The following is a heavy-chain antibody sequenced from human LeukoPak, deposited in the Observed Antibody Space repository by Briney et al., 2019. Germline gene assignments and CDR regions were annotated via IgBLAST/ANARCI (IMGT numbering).Heavy chain of an antibody. CDR2: VYPGDSDT. V-gene: IGHV5-51*01. CDR1: GYTFANYR. Sequence: LGESLNISCKGPGYTFANYRICWVRQMPVKGLGWIDVVYPGDSDTRYSPSFQGQVSISVDKSISTAYLQWSSLKASDTAMYYCARRDSSGWYVFDYWGQGTLVTVSS. CDR3: ARRDSSGWYVFDY. D-gene: IGHD6-19*01. J-gene: IGHJ4*02.